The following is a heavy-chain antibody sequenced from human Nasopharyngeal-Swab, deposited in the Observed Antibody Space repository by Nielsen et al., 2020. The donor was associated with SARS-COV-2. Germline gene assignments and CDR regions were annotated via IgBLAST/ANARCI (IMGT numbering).Heavy chain of an antibody. D-gene: IGHD3-22*01. CDR3: ARGVRGIVVVKDWFDP. V-gene: IGHV4-34*01. CDR2: INHSGST. J-gene: IGHJ5*02. Sequence: RQAPGKGLEWIGEINHSGSTNYNPSLKSRVTISVDTSKNQFSLKLSSVTAADTAVYYCARGVRGIVVVKDWFDPWGQGTLVTVSS.